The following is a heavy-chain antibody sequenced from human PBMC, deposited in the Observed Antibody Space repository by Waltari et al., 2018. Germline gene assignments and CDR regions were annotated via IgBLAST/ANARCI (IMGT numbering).Heavy chain of an antibody. Sequence: QVQLVESGGGVVQPGRSLRLSCAASGFTFSSYAMHWVRQAPGKGLEWVAVISNDGSNKDYADSVKGRFTISRDNSKNTLYLQMNSLRAEDTAVYYCARDVHIAAAGTNFDYWGQGTLVTVSS. CDR2: ISNDGSNK. V-gene: IGHV3-30*01. J-gene: IGHJ4*02. CDR1: GFTFSSYA. D-gene: IGHD6-13*01. CDR3: ARDVHIAAAGTNFDY.